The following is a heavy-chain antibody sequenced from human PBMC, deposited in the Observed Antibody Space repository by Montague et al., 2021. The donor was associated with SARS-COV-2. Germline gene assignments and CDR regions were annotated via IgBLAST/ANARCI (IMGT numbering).Heavy chain of an antibody. CDR3: ARGGGGYDYFFNYYGMDV. D-gene: IGHD5-12*01. V-gene: IGHV3-48*03. CDR1: RFTFSSYE. CDR2: LTSSGTTI. J-gene: IGHJ6*02. Sequence: SLRLSCAASRFTFSSYEMNWVRLAPGKGLEWVSYLTSSGTTIYYADSVKGRFAISRDNAKNSLYLQMNSLRAEDTAVYYCARGGGGYDYFFNYYGMDVWGQGTTVTVSS.